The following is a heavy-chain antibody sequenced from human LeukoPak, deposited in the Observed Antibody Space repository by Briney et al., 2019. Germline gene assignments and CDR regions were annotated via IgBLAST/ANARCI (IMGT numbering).Heavy chain of an antibody. V-gene: IGHV1-2*04. CDR1: GYTFNAYY. Sequence: ASVKVSCKAAGYTFNAYYIHWVRQAPGQGLEWMGWINPKTGDTNYAQNFQAWVTMTRDTSITTVYMELNRLTSDDTAVYYCARDFEMRWGEGAFDIWGQGTRDTVSP. CDR2: INPKTGDT. D-gene: IGHD3-16*01. J-gene: IGHJ3*02. CDR3: ARDFEMRWGEGAFDI.